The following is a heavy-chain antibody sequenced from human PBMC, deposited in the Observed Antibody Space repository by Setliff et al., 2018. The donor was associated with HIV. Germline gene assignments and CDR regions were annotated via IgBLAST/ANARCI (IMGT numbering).Heavy chain of an antibody. D-gene: IGHD3-10*01. V-gene: IGHV4-39*01. J-gene: IGHJ4*02. Sequence: SETLSLTCTVSGGSISSSSYYWGWIRQPPGKGLEWIGSIYYSGSTSYNPSLKSRVTISVDTSKNQFSLKLSSVTAADTAVYYCARAVPSYYYGSGSISPSFDYWGQGTLVTVSS. CDR1: GGSISSSSYY. CDR3: ARAVPSYYYGSGSISPSFDY. CDR2: IYYSGST.